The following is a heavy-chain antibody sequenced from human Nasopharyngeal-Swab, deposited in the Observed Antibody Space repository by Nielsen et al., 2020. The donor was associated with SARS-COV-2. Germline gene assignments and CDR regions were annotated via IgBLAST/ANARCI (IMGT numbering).Heavy chain of an antibody. CDR2: INWNSGRK. Sequence: SLKISCAASGFTFDDYTMHWVRQAPGKGLEWVSDINWNSGRKGYADSVKGRFTISRDNAKNSLYLLVNSLRSEDTALYYCARGTADYSNPSFDYWGQGTLVTVPS. CDR1: GFTFDDYT. V-gene: IGHV3-9*01. CDR3: ARGTADYSNPSFDY. D-gene: IGHD4-11*01. J-gene: IGHJ4*02.